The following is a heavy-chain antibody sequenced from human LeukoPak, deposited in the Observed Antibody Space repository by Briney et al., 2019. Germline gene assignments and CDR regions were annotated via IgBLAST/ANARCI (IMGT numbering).Heavy chain of an antibody. CDR1: GFTFSSYS. Sequence: GGSLRLSCAASGFTFSSYSMNWVRQAPGKGLEWVSSISSSSSYIYYADSVKGRFTISRDIAKTSLYLQMNSLRAEDTAIYYCARDMEPDAFDIWGQGTMVTVSS. J-gene: IGHJ3*02. CDR2: ISSSSSYI. V-gene: IGHV3-21*01. CDR3: ARDMEPDAFDI. D-gene: IGHD1-1*01.